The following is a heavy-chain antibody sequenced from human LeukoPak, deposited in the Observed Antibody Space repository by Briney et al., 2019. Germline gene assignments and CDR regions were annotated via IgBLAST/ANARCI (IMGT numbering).Heavy chain of an antibody. CDR2: IKHDGSEK. CDR1: TFTLRDFR. V-gene: IGHV3-7*01. D-gene: IGHD2/OR15-2a*01. Sequence: PGGSLRLSCAASTFTLRDFRMSWVRQTPGKGLEWVANIKHDGSEKSYLGSVKGRFIISRDNVKNTLYLQMNSLRVEDTGVYYCVRGAYYAAYWGRGTLVTVSS. CDR3: VRGAYYAAY. J-gene: IGHJ4*02.